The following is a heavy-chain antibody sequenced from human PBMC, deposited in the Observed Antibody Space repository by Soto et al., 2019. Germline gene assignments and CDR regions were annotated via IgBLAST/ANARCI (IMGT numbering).Heavy chain of an antibody. CDR3: ACGTTVETGNY. CDR1: GYTFTSYD. D-gene: IGHD4-17*01. Sequence: ASVKVSCKASGYTFTSYDVNWVRQATGQGLEWMGWMNFNSGKTGYAQKFQGRVTMTRNTAISTAYMELSSLRSDDTAVYYCACGTTVETGNYWGQGTLVTVSS. J-gene: IGHJ4*02. CDR2: MNFNSGKT. V-gene: IGHV1-8*01.